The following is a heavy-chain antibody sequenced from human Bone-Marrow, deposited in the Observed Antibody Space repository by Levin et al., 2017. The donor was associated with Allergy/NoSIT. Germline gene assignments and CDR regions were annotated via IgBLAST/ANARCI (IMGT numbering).Heavy chain of an antibody. CDR1: GDSVSSNGVA. CDR2: TYYRSNWYT. J-gene: IGHJ3*02. V-gene: IGHV6-1*01. Sequence: SETLSLTCAISGDSVSSNGVAWNWIRQSPSRGLEFLGRTYYRSNWYTDHAVSVKGRITITMDTSKNQFSLHLNPVTPGDTAVYYCTRGQWSTFNIWGQGTMVTVS. D-gene: IGHD2-15*01. CDR3: TRGQWSTFNI.